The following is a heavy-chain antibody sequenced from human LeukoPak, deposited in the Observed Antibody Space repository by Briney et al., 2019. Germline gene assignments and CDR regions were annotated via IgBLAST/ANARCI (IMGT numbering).Heavy chain of an antibody. CDR2: INPSGGST. Sequence: ASVKVSCKASGYTFTSYYMHWARQAPGQGLEWMGIINPSGGSTSYAQKFQSRVTMTRDMSTSTVYMELSSLRSEDTAVYYCARALNIVGATYDYWGQGTLVTVSS. CDR1: GYTFTSYY. V-gene: IGHV1-46*01. J-gene: IGHJ4*02. D-gene: IGHD1-26*01. CDR3: ARALNIVGATYDY.